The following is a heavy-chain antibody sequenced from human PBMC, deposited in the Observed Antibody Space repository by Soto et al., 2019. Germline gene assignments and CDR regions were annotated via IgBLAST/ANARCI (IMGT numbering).Heavy chain of an antibody. CDR2: ISVSDAFI. D-gene: IGHD1-20*01. CDR1: GFNVGAFA. J-gene: IGHJ4*02. CDR3: TRETVAGITGLDY. V-gene: IGHV3-23*01. Sequence: EVQLLESGGDLVQPGGSLRLSCAASGFNVGAFAVNWVRQAPGKGLEWVSGISVSDAFIYYAGSVRGRFSISRDASENILYLQMNSLRVDDTSLYYCTRETVAGITGLDYWGPGTLVTVSS.